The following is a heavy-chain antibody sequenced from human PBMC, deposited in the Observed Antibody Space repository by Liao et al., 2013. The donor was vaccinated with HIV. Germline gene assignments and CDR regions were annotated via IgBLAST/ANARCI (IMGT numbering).Heavy chain of an antibody. CDR1: GYSISSSNW. V-gene: IGHV4-28*06. J-gene: IGHJ2*01. CDR2: IYYSGST. D-gene: IGHD1-26*01. Sequence: QVQLQESGPGLVKPSDTLSLTCGVSGYSISSSNWWGWIRQPPGKGLEWIGYIYYSGSTKYNPSLKSRVTLSLDTSKNQFSLKMTSVNAFDTAVYYCARTSGSDYADPFDIWGRGTLVTVSS. CDR3: ARTSGSDYADPFDI.